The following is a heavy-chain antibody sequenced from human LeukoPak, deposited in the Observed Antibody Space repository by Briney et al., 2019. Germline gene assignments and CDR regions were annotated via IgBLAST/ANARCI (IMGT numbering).Heavy chain of an antibody. CDR1: GFSISSGYY. V-gene: IGHV4-38-2*02. Sequence: PSETLSLTCTVSGFSISSGYYWGWIRQPPGKGLEWIGSIYHSGSTYYNPSLKSRVTISVDTSKNQFSLKLGSVTAADTAVYYCARDSTIFGETGSKWGQGTLVTVSS. CDR3: ARDSTIFGETGSK. CDR2: IYHSGST. D-gene: IGHD3-3*02. J-gene: IGHJ4*02.